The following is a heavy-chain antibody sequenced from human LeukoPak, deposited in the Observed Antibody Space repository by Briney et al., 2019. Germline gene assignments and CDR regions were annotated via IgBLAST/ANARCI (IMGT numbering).Heavy chain of an antibody. D-gene: IGHD3-3*01. J-gene: IGHJ6*03. V-gene: IGHV1-69*04. CDR1: GGTFSSYA. CDR2: IIPILGIA. Sequence: ASVKLSCKASGGTFSSYAISWVRQAPGQGLEWMGRIIPILGIANYAQKFQGRVTITTDVSTSTAYMELSSLRSEETAVYYCARGPYYDFWSGYSNYYYYYMDVWGKGTTVTVSS. CDR3: ARGPYYDFWSGYSNYYYYYMDV.